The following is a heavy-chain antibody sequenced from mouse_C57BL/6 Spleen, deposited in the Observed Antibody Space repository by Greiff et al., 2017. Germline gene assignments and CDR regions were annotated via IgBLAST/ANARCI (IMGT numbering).Heavy chain of an antibody. CDR1: GYAFSSYW. Sequence: QVQLKESGAELVKPGASVKISCKASGYAFSSYWMNWVKQRPGKGLEWIGQIYPGDGDTNYNGKFKGKATLTADKSSSTAYMQLSSLTSEDSAVYFCARDGDWVFAYWGQGTLVTVSA. J-gene: IGHJ3*01. V-gene: IGHV1-80*01. CDR2: IYPGDGDT. CDR3: ARDGDWVFAY. D-gene: IGHD4-1*01.